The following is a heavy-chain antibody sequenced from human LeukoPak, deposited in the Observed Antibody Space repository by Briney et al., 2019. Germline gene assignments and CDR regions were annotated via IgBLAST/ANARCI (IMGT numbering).Heavy chain of an antibody. V-gene: IGHV4-30-4*01. CDR3: ARERGYSSSWYDYYYGMDV. CDR1: GGSISSGDYY. CDR2: IYYSGST. D-gene: IGHD6-13*01. Sequence: SETLSLTCTVSGGSISSGDYYWSWIRQPPGKGLEWIGYIYYSGSTYYNPSLKSRVTISVDTSKNQFSLKLSSVTAADTAVYYCARERGYSSSWYDYYYGMDVWGQGTTVTVSS. J-gene: IGHJ6*02.